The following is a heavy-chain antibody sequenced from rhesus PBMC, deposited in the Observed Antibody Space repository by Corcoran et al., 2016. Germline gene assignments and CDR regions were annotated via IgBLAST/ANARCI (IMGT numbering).Heavy chain of an antibody. Sequence: QVQLKESGPGLVKPSETLSLTCAVSGDSISSGYGWGWIRPPPGKGLGWVVTIYSSTGNDYNYPPHKRRVTVSKDTTNNRLSLKMSSVTAADTAEYCCARIASSRHIDYWGQGVLVTVSS. J-gene: IGHJ4*01. CDR2: IYSSTGND. CDR3: ARIASSRHIDY. CDR1: GDSISSGYG. D-gene: IGHD4-29*01. V-gene: IGHV4S7*01.